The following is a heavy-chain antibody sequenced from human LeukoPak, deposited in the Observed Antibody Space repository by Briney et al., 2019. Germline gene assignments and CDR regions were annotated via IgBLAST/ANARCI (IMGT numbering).Heavy chain of an antibody. CDR3: AKGAASRGYTYVAN. V-gene: IGHV3-23*01. CDR1: AFTFMSYA. J-gene: IGHJ4*02. CDR2: ISGSGGST. Sequence: GGSLRLSCAASAFTFMSYAMIWVRQAPGKGLEWVSGISGSGGSTYYSDSAKGRFTISRDNSNNTLYLQMNSLRAEDTAVYYCAKGAASRGYTYVANWGQGTLVTVSS. D-gene: IGHD5-18*01.